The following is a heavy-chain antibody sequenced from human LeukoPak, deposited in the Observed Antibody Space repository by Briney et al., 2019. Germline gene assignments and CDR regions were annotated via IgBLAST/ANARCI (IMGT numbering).Heavy chain of an antibody. J-gene: IGHJ4*02. D-gene: IGHD6-19*01. CDR3: AKDSHSSGWAEYYFDY. Sequence: GRSLRLSCAASGFTFSSYAMSWVRQAPGKGLEWVSAISGSGGSTYYADSVKGRFTISRDNSKNTLYLQMNSLRAEDTAVYYCAKDSHSSGWAEYYFDYWGQGTLVTVSS. V-gene: IGHV3-23*01. CDR2: ISGSGGST. CDR1: GFTFSSYA.